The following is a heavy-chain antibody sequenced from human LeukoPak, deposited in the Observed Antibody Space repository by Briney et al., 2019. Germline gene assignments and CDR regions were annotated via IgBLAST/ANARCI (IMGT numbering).Heavy chain of an antibody. J-gene: IGHJ5*02. CDR2: IIADGSST. V-gene: IGHV3-74*01. CDR3: ARGVNGDSRFDP. CDR1: GFTFNTYW. D-gene: IGHD4-17*01. Sequence: PGGSLRLSCSASGFTFNTYWMHWVRQAPGKGLVWGLRIIADGSSTRYADSVKGRFTISRDNAKNTLYLQMNSLRAEDTAVYYCARGVNGDSRFDPWGQGTLVTVSS.